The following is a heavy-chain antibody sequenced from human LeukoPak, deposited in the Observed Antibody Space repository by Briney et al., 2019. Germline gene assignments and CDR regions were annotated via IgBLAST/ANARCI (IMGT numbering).Heavy chain of an antibody. CDR1: GFTVSSNY. J-gene: IGHJ3*02. Sequence: PGGSLRLSCAASGFTVSSNYMSWVRQAPGKGLEWVSVIYSGGSTYYADSVKGRFTISRDNSKNTLYLQMNSLGAEDTAVYYCAREGRECSSTSCYTHYDAFDIWGQGTMVTVSS. CDR3: AREGRECSSTSCYTHYDAFDI. D-gene: IGHD2-2*02. V-gene: IGHV3-66*02. CDR2: IYSGGST.